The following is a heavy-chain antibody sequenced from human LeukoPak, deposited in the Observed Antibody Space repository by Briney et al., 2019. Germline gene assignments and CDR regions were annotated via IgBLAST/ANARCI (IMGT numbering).Heavy chain of an antibody. CDR3: GNHNTAWYIPGDF. CDR1: GFTFSNYH. CDR2: IVSTGANT. Sequence: GGSLRLSCAASGFTFSNYHMTWVRQAPGKGLEWVSTIVSTGANTYYADSVKGRFTISRDYSKNTVYLQMNSLRLEDTAVYYCGNHNTAWYIPGDFWGQGTLVTVSS. D-gene: IGHD1-1*01. V-gene: IGHV3-23*01. J-gene: IGHJ4*02.